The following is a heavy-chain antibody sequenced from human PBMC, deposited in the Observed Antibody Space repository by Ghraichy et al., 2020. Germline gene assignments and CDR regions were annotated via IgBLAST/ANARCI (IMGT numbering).Heavy chain of an antibody. Sequence: SETLSLTCTVSGGSIYSSGYFWGWIRQSPGTGLEWIGSMSYSGSPYYNPSLKSRVTMSVDTSKNQFSLKLSSVTAADTAVYYCARGGGIALAGVWGQGTTVTVSS. CDR2: MSYSGSP. J-gene: IGHJ6*02. V-gene: IGHV4-39*01. D-gene: IGHD6-13*01. CDR1: GGSIYSSGYF. CDR3: ARGGGIALAGV.